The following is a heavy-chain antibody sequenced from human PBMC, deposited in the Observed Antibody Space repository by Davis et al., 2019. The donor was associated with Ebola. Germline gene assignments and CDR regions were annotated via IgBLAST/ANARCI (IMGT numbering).Heavy chain of an antibody. CDR3: ARYSGTFGWLDP. V-gene: IGHV4-4*07. D-gene: IGHD1-26*01. Sequence: MPSETLSLTCTVSGDSIGNYYWNWIRQSAGKGLEWIGHIYTSGSTTYNPSLKSRVTMSIDTSKNQFYLELASVTAADTAVYFCARYSGTFGWLDPLGQGTLVTVSS. CDR1: GDSIGNYY. J-gene: IGHJ5*02. CDR2: IYTSGST.